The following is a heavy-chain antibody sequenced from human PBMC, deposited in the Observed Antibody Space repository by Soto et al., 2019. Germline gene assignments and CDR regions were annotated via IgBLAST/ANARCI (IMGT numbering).Heavy chain of an antibody. CDR2: VSIGGST. V-gene: IGHV3-23*01. CDR1: GFTFSSYA. D-gene: IGHD2-15*01. CDR3: AKRRGAGGHFDY. J-gene: IGHJ4*02. Sequence: QLLESGGGLVQPEGSLRLSCAASGFTFSSYAMGWVRQGPGKGLEWVAVVSIGGSTHYADSVRGRFTISRDNSKNTLSLQMNSLTAEDKAVYFCAKRRGAGGHFDYWGQGALVTVSS.